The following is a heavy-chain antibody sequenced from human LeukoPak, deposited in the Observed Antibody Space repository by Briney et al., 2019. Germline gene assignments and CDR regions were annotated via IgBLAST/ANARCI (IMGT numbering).Heavy chain of an antibody. Sequence: GGSLRLSCAASGFTFNTYAMSWVRQAPGKGLEWVSAISGSAGSTYYADSVKGRFTISRGNSKNILYLQIHSLRAEDTAVYYCAKGKGSSSSSIDWWGQGTLVTVSS. V-gene: IGHV3-23*01. D-gene: IGHD2-15*01. CDR2: ISGSAGST. J-gene: IGHJ4*02. CDR3: AKGKGSSSSSIDW. CDR1: GFTFNTYA.